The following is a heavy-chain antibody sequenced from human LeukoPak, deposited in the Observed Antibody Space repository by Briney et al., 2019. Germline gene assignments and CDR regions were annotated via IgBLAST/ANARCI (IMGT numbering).Heavy chain of an antibody. J-gene: IGHJ1*01. CDR2: IYYSGST. CDR1: GGSISSSSYY. V-gene: IGHV4-39*01. CDR3: ASLEGGSYTPEYFQH. D-gene: IGHD1-26*01. Sequence: SETLSLTCTVSGGSISSSSYYWGWIRQPPGKGLEWIGSIYYSGSTYYNPSLKSRVTISVDTSENQFSLKLSSVTAADTAVYYCASLEGGSYTPEYFQHWGQGTLVTVSS.